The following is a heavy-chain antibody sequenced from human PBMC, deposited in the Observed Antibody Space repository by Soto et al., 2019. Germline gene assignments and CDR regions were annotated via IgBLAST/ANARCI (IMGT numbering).Heavy chain of an antibody. Sequence: QVQLVQSGAEVKKPGASVKVSCKASGYTFITYGVSWVRQTPGQGLEWMGWISVDRGNTHYAQKFHGRGTVSTDTATTTAYMELRSLGPDDTAVYYCARVPSYSSSWSWGYYGMDVWGQGTTVTVSS. D-gene: IGHD6-13*01. CDR1: GYTFITYG. J-gene: IGHJ6*02. CDR3: ARVPSYSSSWSWGYYGMDV. CDR2: ISVDRGNT. V-gene: IGHV1-18*01.